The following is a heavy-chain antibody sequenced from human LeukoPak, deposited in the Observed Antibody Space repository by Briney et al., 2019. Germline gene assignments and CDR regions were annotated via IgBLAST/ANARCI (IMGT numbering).Heavy chain of an antibody. CDR3: AREGGYCGGDCYLQSYYYYYGMDV. J-gene: IGHJ6*02. Sequence: ASVKVSCKASGYTFTSYGISWVRQAPGQGLEWMGWISAYNGNTNYAQKLQGRVTMTTDTSTSTAYMELRSLRSDDTAVYYCAREGGYCGGDCYLQSYYYYYGMDVWGQGTTVTVSS. V-gene: IGHV1-18*01. CDR2: ISAYNGNT. D-gene: IGHD2-21*02. CDR1: GYTFTSYG.